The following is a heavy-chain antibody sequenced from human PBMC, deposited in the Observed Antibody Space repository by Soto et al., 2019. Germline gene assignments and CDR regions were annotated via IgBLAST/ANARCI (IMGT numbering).Heavy chain of an antibody. Sequence: GWSLRLSCAASGFTFSSYSMNWVRQAPGKGLEWVSSISSSSSYIYYADSVKGRFTISRDNAKNSLYLQMNSLRAEDTAVYYCASKSLRDIVVMEVYWGQGTLVTVSS. J-gene: IGHJ4*02. V-gene: IGHV3-21*01. CDR1: GFTFSSYS. CDR3: ASKSLRDIVVMEVY. CDR2: ISSSSSYI. D-gene: IGHD2-15*01.